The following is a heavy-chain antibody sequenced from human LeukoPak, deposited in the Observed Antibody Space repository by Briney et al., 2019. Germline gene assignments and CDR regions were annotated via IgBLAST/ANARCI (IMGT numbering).Heavy chain of an antibody. D-gene: IGHD5-18*01. CDR2: ISSSSYI. J-gene: IGHJ4*02. CDR3: ARDFRGYSYGSPYFDY. Sequence: GGSLRLSCAASGFTFSSYSMNWVRQAPGKGLEWVSSISSSSYIYYADSVKGRFTISRDNAKNSLYLQMNSLRAEDTAVYYCARDFRGYSYGSPYFDYWGQGTLVTVSS. V-gene: IGHV3-21*01. CDR1: GFTFSSYS.